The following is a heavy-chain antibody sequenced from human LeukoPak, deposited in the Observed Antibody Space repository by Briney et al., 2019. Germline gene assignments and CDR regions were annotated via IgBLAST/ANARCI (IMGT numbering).Heavy chain of an antibody. D-gene: IGHD1-7*01. Sequence: GGSLRLSCAASGFTFSDSAMHWVRQASGKGLEWGGRIRSKANNYATAYAASVTGRFTISRDDSKNTAYLQMNSLKAEDTAVYYCAGLISGTTSHFDYWGQGTLVTVSS. CDR1: GFTFSDSA. CDR2: IRSKANNYAT. J-gene: IGHJ4*02. V-gene: IGHV3-73*01. CDR3: AGLISGTTSHFDY.